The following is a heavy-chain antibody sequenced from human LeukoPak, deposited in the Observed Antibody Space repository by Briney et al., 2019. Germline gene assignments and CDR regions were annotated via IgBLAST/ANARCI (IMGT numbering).Heavy chain of an antibody. CDR1: GGSISSYY. Sequence: PSETLSLTCTVPGGSISSYYWSRIRQPPGKGLEWIGYIYYSGSTNYNPSLKSRVTISVDTSKNQFSLKLSSVTAADTAVYYCARDDGMDSSSWYGWFDPWGQGTLVTVSS. V-gene: IGHV4-59*01. D-gene: IGHD6-13*01. CDR3: ARDDGMDSSSWYGWFDP. J-gene: IGHJ5*02. CDR2: IYYSGST.